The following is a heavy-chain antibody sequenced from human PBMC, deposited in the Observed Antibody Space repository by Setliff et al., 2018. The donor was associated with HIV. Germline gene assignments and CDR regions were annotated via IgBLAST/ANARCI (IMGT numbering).Heavy chain of an antibody. CDR2: IYTSGST. CDR3: ASSSGRYGAAKFDP. D-gene: IGHD6-19*01. J-gene: IGHJ5*02. V-gene: IGHV4-4*09. CDR1: GGSISSYY. Sequence: SETLSLTCTVSGGSISSYYWSWIRQPPGKGLEWIGYIYTSGSTNYNPSLKSRVTISLDTSKNQFSLKLSSLTAADTAVYYCASSSGRYGAAKFDPWGQGTRVTVSS.